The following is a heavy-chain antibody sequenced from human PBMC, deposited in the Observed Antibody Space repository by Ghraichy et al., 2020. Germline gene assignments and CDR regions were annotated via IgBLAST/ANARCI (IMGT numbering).Heavy chain of an antibody. Sequence: GKVSCKPSGYTFTDYYMHWVRQAPGQGLEWMGRINPNSGGTNYAQNFQGRVTMTRDTSTSTAYMELSGRTSDDTAVYYCARPDCSADACYSLQHWGQGTLVTVSS. CDR3: ARPDCSADACYSLQH. CDR2: INPNSGGT. V-gene: IGHV1-2*02. D-gene: IGHD2-15*01. J-gene: IGHJ1*01. CDR1: GYTFTDYY.